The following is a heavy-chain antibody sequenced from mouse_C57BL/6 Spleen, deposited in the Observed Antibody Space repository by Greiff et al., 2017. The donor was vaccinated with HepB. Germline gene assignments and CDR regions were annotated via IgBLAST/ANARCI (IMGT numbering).Heavy chain of an antibody. CDR3: AGGYYDYDVGYAMDY. Sequence: VQLKESGPELVKPGASVKISCKASGYSFTGYYMHWVKQSHGNILDWIGYIYPYNGVSSYNQKFKGKATLTVDKSSSTAYMELRSLTSEDSAVYYCAGGYYDYDVGYAMDYWGQGTSVTVSS. D-gene: IGHD2-4*01. CDR2: IYPYNGVS. CDR1: GYSFTGYY. V-gene: IGHV1-31*01. J-gene: IGHJ4*01.